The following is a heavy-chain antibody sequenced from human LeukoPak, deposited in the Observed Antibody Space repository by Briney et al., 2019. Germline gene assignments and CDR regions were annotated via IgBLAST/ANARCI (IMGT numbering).Heavy chain of an antibody. CDR2: INPSGGST. CDR3: ARSYRKGDGPYYYYCYYMDV. V-gene: IGHV1-46*01. J-gene: IGHJ6*03. CDR1: GYTFTSYY. D-gene: IGHD3-10*01. Sequence: GASVKVSCKASGYTFTSYYMHWVRQAPGQGLEWMGIINPSGGSTSYAQKFQGRVTMTRDTSISTAYMELSRLRSDDTAVYYCARSYRKGDGPYYYYCYYMDVWGKGPRSPSP.